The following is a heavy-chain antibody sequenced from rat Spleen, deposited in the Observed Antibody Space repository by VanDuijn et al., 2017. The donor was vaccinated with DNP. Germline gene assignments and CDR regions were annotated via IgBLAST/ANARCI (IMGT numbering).Heavy chain of an antibody. Sequence: EVQLVESGGGLVQPGRSLTLSCADSGFTFNDYNMAWVRQAPKKGLEWVATISYDGSSTNYRDSVKGRFTISRDNAKSTLYLQMDSLRSEDTATYYCARPDYWGQGVMVTVS. CDR2: ISYDGSST. J-gene: IGHJ2*01. V-gene: IGHV5-7*01. CDR3: ARPDY. CDR1: GFTFNDYN.